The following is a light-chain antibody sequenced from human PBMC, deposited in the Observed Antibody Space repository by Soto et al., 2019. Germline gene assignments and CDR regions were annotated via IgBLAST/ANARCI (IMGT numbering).Light chain of an antibody. CDR2: GVY. CDR3: SSFTTTYFDV. V-gene: IGLV1-40*01. Sequence: QSVLTQPPSVSGAPGQRVTISCSGTSSSIGAGYEVHWYHQLPGTAPKLIIYGVYHRPSGVSTRFSASKSAYTASLTISGLQAEDEADYYCSSFTTTYFDVFGPGTKLTVL. CDR1: SSSIGAGYE. J-gene: IGLJ1*01.